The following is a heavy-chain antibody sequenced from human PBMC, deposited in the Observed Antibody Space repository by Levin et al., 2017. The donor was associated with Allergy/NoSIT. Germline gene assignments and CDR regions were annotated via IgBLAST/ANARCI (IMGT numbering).Heavy chain of an antibody. CDR1: GFTFDDYA. V-gene: IGHV3-9*01. D-gene: IGHD3-3*01. CDR2: ISWNSGSI. Sequence: GGSLRLSCAASGFTFDDYAMHWVRQAPGKGLEWVSGISWNSGSIGYADSVKGRFTISRDNAKNSLYLQMNSLRAEDTALYYCAKALNDFWSGYLVPFDYWGQGTLVTVSS. CDR3: AKALNDFWSGYLVPFDY. J-gene: IGHJ4*02.